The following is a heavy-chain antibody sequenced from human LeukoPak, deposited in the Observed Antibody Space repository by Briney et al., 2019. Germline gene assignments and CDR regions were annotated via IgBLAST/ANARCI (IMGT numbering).Heavy chain of an antibody. CDR3: AKSRLGSWYFDL. CDR1: GVTLSNYA. D-gene: IGHD7-27*01. Sequence: GGSLRLSCAASGVTLSNYAMSWVRQAPGKGLEWVSAISGGGDSTYYGDSVKGRFTISRDNSKNTLYLQMKSLRAEDTAIYYCAKSRLGSWYFDLWGRGTLVTVSS. CDR2: ISGGGDST. J-gene: IGHJ2*01. V-gene: IGHV3-23*01.